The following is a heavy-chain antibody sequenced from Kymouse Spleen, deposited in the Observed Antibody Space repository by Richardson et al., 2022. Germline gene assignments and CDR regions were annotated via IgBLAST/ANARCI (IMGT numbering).Heavy chain of an antibody. D-gene: IGHD3-3*01. V-gene: IGHV4-61*01. CDR2: IYYSGST. CDR3: ARDRDDFWSGYSISYYYYYGMDV. Sequence: QVQLQESGPGLVKPSETLSLTCTVSGGSVSSGSYYWSWIRQPPGKGLEWIGYIYYSGSTNYNPSLKSRVTISVDTSKNQFSLKLSSVTAADTAVYYCARDRDDFWSGYSISYYYYYGMDVWGQGTTVTVSS. CDR1: GGSVSSGSYY. J-gene: IGHJ6*02.